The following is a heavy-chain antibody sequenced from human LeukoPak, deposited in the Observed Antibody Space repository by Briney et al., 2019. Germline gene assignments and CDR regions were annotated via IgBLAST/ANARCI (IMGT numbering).Heavy chain of an antibody. Sequence: GGSLRLSCEASGFTFSSCWMHWVRQAPGKGLVWVSRINSDGSSTSYADSVKGRFTISRDNAKNTLYLQMNSLRAEDTAVYYCARDLYGDYGDAFDIWGQGTMVTVSS. V-gene: IGHV3-74*01. J-gene: IGHJ3*02. CDR3: ARDLYGDYGDAFDI. CDR1: GFTFSSCW. CDR2: INSDGSST. D-gene: IGHD4-17*01.